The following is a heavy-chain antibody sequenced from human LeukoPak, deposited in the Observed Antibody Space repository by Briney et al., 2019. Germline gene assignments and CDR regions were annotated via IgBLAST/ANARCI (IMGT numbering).Heavy chain of an antibody. V-gene: IGHV4-34*01. CDR2: INHSGST. Sequence: PSETLSLTCAVYGGSFSGYYWSWIRQPPGKGLEWIGEINHSGSTNYNPSLKSRVTISVDTSKNQFSLKLSSVTAADTAVYYCASQQEPAAIPEHWFDPWGQGTLVTVSS. CDR3: ASQQEPAAIPEHWFDP. CDR1: GGSFSGYY. J-gene: IGHJ5*02. D-gene: IGHD2-2*01.